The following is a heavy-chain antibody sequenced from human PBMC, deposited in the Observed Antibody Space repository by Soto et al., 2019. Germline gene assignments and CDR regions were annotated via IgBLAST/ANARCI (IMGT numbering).Heavy chain of an antibody. D-gene: IGHD6-19*01. J-gene: IGHJ4*02. CDR3: ARYIAVAPEY. CDR2: IYPGDSDT. CDR1: GYRFPSYW. Sequence: EYLKVSLKGSGYRFPSYWIVWVRQMPGKGLEWMGIIYPGDSDTRYSPSFQGQVTISADKSISTAYLQWGSLKASDTDMYYCARYIAVAPEYWGQGTLVTVSS. V-gene: IGHV5-51*01.